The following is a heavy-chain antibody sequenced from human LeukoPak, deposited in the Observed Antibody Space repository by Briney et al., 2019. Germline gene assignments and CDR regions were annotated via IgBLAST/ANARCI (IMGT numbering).Heavy chain of an antibody. D-gene: IGHD5-18*01. CDR1: GFTFRRYW. J-gene: IGHJ6*02. CDR3: ARGGYSYTWPPSYYYGMDV. Sequence: GGSLRLSCAASGFTFRRYWMSCVRQATGKGLEWVANIKEDGSDKYYVDSVKGRFTISRHNAKNSLYLQMNTLRADDTAVFYCARGGYSYTWPPSYYYGMDVWGQGNTCTASS. V-gene: IGHV3-7*05. CDR2: IKEDGSDK.